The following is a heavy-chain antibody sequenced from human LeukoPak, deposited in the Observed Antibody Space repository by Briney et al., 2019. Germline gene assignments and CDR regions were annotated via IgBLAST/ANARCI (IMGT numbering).Heavy chain of an antibody. CDR3: ATGVWWELDSVAHPDY. Sequence: ASVKVSCKVSGYTLTELSMHWVRQTPGKGLEWMGGFDPEDGETIYAQKFQGRVTMTEDTSTDTAYTELSSLRSEDTAVYYCATGVWWELDSVAHPDYWGQGTLVTVSS. CDR2: FDPEDGET. D-gene: IGHD1-26*01. CDR1: GYTLTELS. V-gene: IGHV1-24*01. J-gene: IGHJ4*02.